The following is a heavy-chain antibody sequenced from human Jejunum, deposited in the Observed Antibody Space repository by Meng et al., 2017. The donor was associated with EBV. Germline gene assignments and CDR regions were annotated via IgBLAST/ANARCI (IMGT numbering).Heavy chain of an antibody. Sequence: QESGPRPVKPSETLSPTCTVSGGSVNSGNVYWSWIRQPPGKGLEWIGYIYYSGSTNYIPSLKSRVTISLDTSKNQFSLKLSSVTAADTAVYYCAGLRYSGYDRAFDYWGQGALVTVSS. V-gene: IGHV4-61*01. J-gene: IGHJ4*02. CDR2: IYYSGST. CDR1: GGSVNSGNVY. D-gene: IGHD5-12*01. CDR3: AGLRYSGYDRAFDY.